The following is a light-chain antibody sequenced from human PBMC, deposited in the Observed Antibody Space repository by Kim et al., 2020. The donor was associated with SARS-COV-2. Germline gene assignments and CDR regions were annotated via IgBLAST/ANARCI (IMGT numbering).Light chain of an antibody. CDR3: MQALQTPYS. V-gene: IGKV2-28*01. J-gene: IGKJ2*03. Sequence: EPASISCRSSQSLLHSNGYNYLDWYLQKQGQSPQLLIYLGSNRASGVPDRCSGSGSGTDFTLKISRGEAEDVGVYYCMQALQTPYSFGQGTKLEI. CDR1: QSLLHSNGYNY. CDR2: LGS.